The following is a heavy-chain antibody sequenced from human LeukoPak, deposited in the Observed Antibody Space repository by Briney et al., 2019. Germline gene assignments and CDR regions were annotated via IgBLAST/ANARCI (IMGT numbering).Heavy chain of an antibody. D-gene: IGHD2-2*01. J-gene: IGHJ4*02. CDR2: GYYSGRT. Sequence: SQTLSLPCTVSGGSISSADYYWSWIRQPPGKGLEWIGYGYYSGRTYYNPSLKSRLTISLDTSKNHFSLNLSSVTAADTAVYFCARDVRRRGASNYFDNWGQGTLVTVSS. CDR3: ARDVRRRGASNYFDN. CDR1: GGSISSADYY. V-gene: IGHV4-30-4*08.